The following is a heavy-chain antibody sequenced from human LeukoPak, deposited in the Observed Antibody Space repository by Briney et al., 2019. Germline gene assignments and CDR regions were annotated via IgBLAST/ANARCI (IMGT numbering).Heavy chain of an antibody. V-gene: IGHV4-59*01. CDR2: IYYSGST. J-gene: IGHJ4*02. Sequence: PSETLSLTCTVSGGSINSYYWSWIRQPPGKGLEWIGYIYYSGSTNYNPSLKSRVTISVDTSKNQFSPKLSSVTAADTAVYYCARGDSSSWHRGYFDYWGQGTLVTVSS. CDR1: GGSINSYY. CDR3: ARGDSSSWHRGYFDY. D-gene: IGHD6-13*01.